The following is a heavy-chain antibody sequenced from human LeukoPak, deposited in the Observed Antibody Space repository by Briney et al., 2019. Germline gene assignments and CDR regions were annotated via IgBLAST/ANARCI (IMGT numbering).Heavy chain of an antibody. CDR3: ARLSPNSSYNFWSGYAHDAFDI. CDR2: IYYSGST. D-gene: IGHD3-3*01. J-gene: IGHJ3*02. Sequence: SETLSLTCTVSGGSISSSSYHWGWIRQPPGKGLEWIGSIYYSGSTYYNPSLKSRVTISVDTSKNQFSLKLSSVTAADTAVYYCARLSPNSSYNFWSGYAHDAFDIWGQGTMVTVSS. V-gene: IGHV4-39*01. CDR1: GGSISSSSYH.